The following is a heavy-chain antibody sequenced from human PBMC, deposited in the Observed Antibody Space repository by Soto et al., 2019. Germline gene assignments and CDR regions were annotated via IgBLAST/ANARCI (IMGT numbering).Heavy chain of an antibody. CDR2: ISGSGGST. V-gene: IGHV3-23*01. D-gene: IGHD2-2*01. CDR3: ARAQARVVPAAIIDWFDP. J-gene: IGHJ5*02. Sequence: GGSLRLSCAASGFTFSSYVMSWVRQAPGKGLEWVAAISGSGGSTYYADSVKGRFTISRDNSKNTLYLQMNSLRAEDTAVYYCARAQARVVPAAIIDWFDPWGQGTLVTVSS. CDR1: GFTFSSYV.